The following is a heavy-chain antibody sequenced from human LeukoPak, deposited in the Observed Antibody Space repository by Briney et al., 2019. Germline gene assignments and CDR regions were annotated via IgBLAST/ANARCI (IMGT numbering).Heavy chain of an antibody. Sequence: GASVKVSCKASGYTFTGYYMHWVRQAPGQGLEWMGWINPNSGGTNYAQGFQGRVTMTRDTSISTAYMELSRLRSDDTAVYYCARAVPAPCGYCTNGVRRPWGLYYWGQGTLVTVSS. CDR3: ARAVPAPCGYCTNGVRRPWGLYY. V-gene: IGHV1-2*02. CDR2: INPNSGGT. CDR1: GYTFTGYY. J-gene: IGHJ4*02. D-gene: IGHD2-8*01.